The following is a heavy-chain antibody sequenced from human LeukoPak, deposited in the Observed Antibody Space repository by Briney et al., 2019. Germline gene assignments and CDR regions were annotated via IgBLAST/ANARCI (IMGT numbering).Heavy chain of an antibody. CDR3: ARVRSYQGPPPQKKYYYYYMDV. CDR2: INHSGST. CDR1: GGSFSGYY. V-gene: IGHV4-34*01. Sequence: PSETLSLTCAVYGGSFSGYYWSWIRQPPGKGLEWIGEINHSGSTNYNPSLKSRVTISVDTSKNQFSLKLSSVTAADTAVYYCARVRSYQGPPPQKKYYYYYMDVWGKGTTVTVSS. D-gene: IGHD2-2*01. J-gene: IGHJ6*03.